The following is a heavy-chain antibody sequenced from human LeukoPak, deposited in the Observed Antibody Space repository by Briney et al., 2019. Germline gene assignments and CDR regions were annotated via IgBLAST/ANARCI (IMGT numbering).Heavy chain of an antibody. Sequence: GGSLRLSCAASGFTFSSNAMNWVRQAPGKGLEWVSVISGSGGSTYYADSVKGRFSISRDNSKNTLYLQMNSLRAEDTAVYYCAKGGTYSGYDPSYFDYWGQGTLVTVSS. V-gene: IGHV3-23*01. CDR2: ISGSGGST. D-gene: IGHD5-12*01. CDR3: AKGGTYSGYDPSYFDY. J-gene: IGHJ4*02. CDR1: GFTFSSNA.